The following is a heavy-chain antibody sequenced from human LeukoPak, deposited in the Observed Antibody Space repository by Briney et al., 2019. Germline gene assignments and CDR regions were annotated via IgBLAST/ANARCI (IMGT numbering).Heavy chain of an antibody. CDR3: ARLAAAGTFYFDY. D-gene: IGHD6-13*01. CDR2: IYYSGST. J-gene: IGHJ4*02. V-gene: IGHV4-39*01. Sequence: SETLSLTCTVSGGSISSSSYYWGWIRPPPGKGLAWIGSIYYSGSTYYNPSLKSRVTISVDTSKNQFSLKLSSATAADTAVYYCARLAAAGTFYFDYWGQGTLVTVSS. CDR1: GGSISSSSYY.